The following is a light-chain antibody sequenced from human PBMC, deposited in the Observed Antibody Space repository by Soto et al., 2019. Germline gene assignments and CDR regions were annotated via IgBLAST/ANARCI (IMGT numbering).Light chain of an antibody. J-gene: IGKJ4*01. V-gene: IGKV3-20*01. Sequence: EIVLTQSPGTLSLSVGERVTLSCRASQSVSSYLAWYHQTPGQAPRLLIYDTSNRATGTPDRFSGSGSGTDFTLTISRLEPEDFTVYYCQQYGSSPLTFGGGTTVEIK. CDR1: QSVSSY. CDR3: QQYGSSPLT. CDR2: DTS.